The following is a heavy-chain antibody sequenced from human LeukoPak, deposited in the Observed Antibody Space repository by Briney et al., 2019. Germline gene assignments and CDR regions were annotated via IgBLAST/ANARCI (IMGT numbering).Heavy chain of an antibody. CDR1: GVTFSSYA. Sequence: GRSLRLSCAASGVTFSSYAMHWVRQAPGKGLEWVAVISYDGSNKYYADSVKGRFTISRDNSKNTLYLQMNSLRAEDTAVYYCARFDDYGGNGLDYWGQGTLVTVSS. V-gene: IGHV3-30-3*01. D-gene: IGHD4-23*01. CDR2: ISYDGSNK. J-gene: IGHJ4*02. CDR3: ARFDDYGGNGLDY.